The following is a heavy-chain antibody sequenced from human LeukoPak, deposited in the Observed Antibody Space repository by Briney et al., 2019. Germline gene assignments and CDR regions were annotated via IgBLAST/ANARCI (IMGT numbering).Heavy chain of an antibody. CDR3: TRGIAAAGTLGVQH. D-gene: IGHD6-13*01. J-gene: IGHJ1*01. V-gene: IGHV3-73*01. CDR1: GFTFSGSA. CDR2: IRSKANSYAT. Sequence: GGSLRLCCAASGFTFSGSAMHWVRQATGKGLEWVGRIRSKANSYATAYAASVKGRFTISRDDSKNTAYLQMNSLKTEDTAVYYCTRGIAAAGTLGVQHWGQGTLVTVSS.